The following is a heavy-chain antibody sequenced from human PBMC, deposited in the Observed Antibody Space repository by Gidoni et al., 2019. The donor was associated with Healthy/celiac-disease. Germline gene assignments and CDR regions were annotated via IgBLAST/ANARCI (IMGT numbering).Heavy chain of an antibody. CDR1: GRTFISYA. J-gene: IGHJ3*02. Sequence: QIQLVQYGAEVEKPGYSVKVACKASGRTFISYAISWVRQAPGQGLEWMGRIIPILGIANYAQKFQGRVTITADKSTSTAYMELSSLRSEDTAVYFCARDLASYGKGVAFDIWGQGTMVTVSS. D-gene: IGHD5-18*01. CDR2: IIPILGIA. CDR3: ARDLASYGKGVAFDI. V-gene: IGHV1-69*04.